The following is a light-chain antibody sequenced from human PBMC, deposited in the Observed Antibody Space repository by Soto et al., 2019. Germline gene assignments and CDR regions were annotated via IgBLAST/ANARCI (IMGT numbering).Light chain of an antibody. CDR3: SSYTSSTTQV. Sequence: QSALTQPPSASGSPGQSVTISCTGTSTDVGEYNYVSWYQHHPGKAPKLLIYEVFRRPSGVPDRFSGSKSGNTASLTVSGLQPEDEADYYCSSYTSSTTQVFGGGTKVTVL. CDR1: STDVGEYNY. J-gene: IGLJ3*02. V-gene: IGLV2-8*01. CDR2: EVF.